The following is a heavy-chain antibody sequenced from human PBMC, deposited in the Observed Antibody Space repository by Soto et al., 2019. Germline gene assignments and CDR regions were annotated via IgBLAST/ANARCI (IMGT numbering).Heavy chain of an antibody. CDR3: ARNRGVIGYFDY. V-gene: IGHV1-69*06. CDR2: IIPIFGTA. Sequence: AAVKVSCKASGGTFSSYAISWVRQAPGQGLDWMGGIIPIFGTANYAQKFQGRVTITADKSTSTAYMELSSLRSEDTAVHYCARNRGVIGYFDYWGPGTLVTVSS. CDR1: GGTFSSYA. D-gene: IGHD3-10*01. J-gene: IGHJ4*02.